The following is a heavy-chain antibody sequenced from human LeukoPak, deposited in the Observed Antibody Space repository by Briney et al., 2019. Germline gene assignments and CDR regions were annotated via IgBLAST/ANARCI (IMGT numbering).Heavy chain of an antibody. CDR1: GFTFSSYW. Sequence: GGSLRLSCAASGFTFSSYWMSWVRQAPGKGLECVANIKQDASEKYYVDSVKGRFTISRDNAKNSLYLQMNSLRAEDTAVYYCARDYRGYRAPYYFDYWGQGTLVTVSS. J-gene: IGHJ4*02. CDR3: ARDYRGYRAPYYFDY. CDR2: IKQDASEK. V-gene: IGHV3-7*01. D-gene: IGHD2-15*01.